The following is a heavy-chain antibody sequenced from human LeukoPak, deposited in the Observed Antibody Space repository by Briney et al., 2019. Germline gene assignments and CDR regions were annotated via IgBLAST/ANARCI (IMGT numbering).Heavy chain of an antibody. V-gene: IGHV4-4*09. CDR1: GGSISSYY. CDR2: IYTSGST. J-gene: IGHJ4*02. Sequence: PSGTLSLTCTVSGGSISSYYWSWIRQPPGKGLEWIGYIYTSGSTNYNPSLKSRVTISVDTSKNQFSLKLSSVTAADTAVYYCASLGIAAAGTSASIDYWGQGTLVTVSS. D-gene: IGHD6-13*01. CDR3: ASLGIAAAGTSASIDY.